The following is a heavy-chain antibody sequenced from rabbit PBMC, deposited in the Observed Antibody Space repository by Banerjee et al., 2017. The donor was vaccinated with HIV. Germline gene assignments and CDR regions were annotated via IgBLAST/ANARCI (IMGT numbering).Heavy chain of an antibody. D-gene: IGHD8-1*01. Sequence: EQLEESGGGLVKPEGSLTLTCTASGVSFSSNQYICWVRQAPGKGLEWIACIEGGSSGFTYFASWAKGRFTISKTSSTTVTLQMTSLTAADTATYFCARDTGSSFSSYGMDLWGPGTLVTVS. J-gene: IGHJ6*01. CDR1: GVSFSSNQY. CDR2: IEGGSSGFT. V-gene: IGHV1S45*01. CDR3: ARDTGSSFSSYGMDL.